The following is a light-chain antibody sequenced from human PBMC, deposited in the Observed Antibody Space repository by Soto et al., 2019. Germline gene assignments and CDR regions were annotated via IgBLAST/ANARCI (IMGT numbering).Light chain of an antibody. CDR1: QSVTVNS. Sequence: EILLTQSPCTLSLSPGEGVTLSCRASQSVTVNSLAWYQQKPGQAPMLLIYAASTRAAAVPDRFTGSGSGTDFALTISRLEPEDFGAYYCQQYGGSPLTSGPGTKVDIK. CDR3: QQYGGSPLT. V-gene: IGKV3-20*01. CDR2: AAS. J-gene: IGKJ3*01.